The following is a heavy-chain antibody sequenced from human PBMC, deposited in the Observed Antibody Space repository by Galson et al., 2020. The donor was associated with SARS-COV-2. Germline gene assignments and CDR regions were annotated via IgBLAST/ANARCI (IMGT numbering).Heavy chain of an antibody. V-gene: IGHV6-1*01. CDR2: TYYRSQWYN. J-gene: IGHJ5*01. D-gene: IGHD2-15*01. Sequence: SQTLSLTCVISGDNVSSNRASWNWIRQSPSRGLERMGRTYYRSQWYNEYAISVKRPAIIKSDTSRNQFSLQLNSMTPEKAAVYYCVRDDYCVGGGCPSGISWFDSWGQGTLVTVSS. CDR1: GDNVSSNRAS. CDR3: VRDDYCVGGGCPSGISWFDS.